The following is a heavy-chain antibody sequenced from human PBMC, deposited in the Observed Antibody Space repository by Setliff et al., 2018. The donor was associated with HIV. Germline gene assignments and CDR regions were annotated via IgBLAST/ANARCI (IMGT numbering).Heavy chain of an antibody. J-gene: IGHJ4*02. CDR1: GFTLSSYS. V-gene: IGHV3-7*01. D-gene: IGHD3-16*01. Sequence: GGSLRLSCAASGFTLSSYSMNWVRQAPGKGLESVANVKQDGTETLYGDSVQGRFTVSRDNAENSVYLQMNSLRAEDTAVYYCARDGGEYWGQGTLVTVSS. CDR3: ARDGGEY. CDR2: VKQDGTET.